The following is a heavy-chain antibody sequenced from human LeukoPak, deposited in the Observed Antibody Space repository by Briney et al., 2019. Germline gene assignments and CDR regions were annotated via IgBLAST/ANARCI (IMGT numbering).Heavy chain of an antibody. V-gene: IGHV3-21*01. D-gene: IGHD3-16*02. CDR3: ARDPNRGLRELSHFDY. CDR1: GFTFDDYA. CDR2: ISRTSYYI. J-gene: IGHJ4*02. Sequence: KTGGSLRLSCAASGFTFDDYAMNWVRQAPGKGLEWVSSISRTSYYIYYADSMKGRFTISRDNAENSLYLQMNSLRAEDAAVYYCARDPNRGLRELSHFDYWGQGTLVTDSS.